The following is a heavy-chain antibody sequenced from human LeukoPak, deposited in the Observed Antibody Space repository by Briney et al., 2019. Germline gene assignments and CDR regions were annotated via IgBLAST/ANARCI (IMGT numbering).Heavy chain of an antibody. V-gene: IGHV3-23*01. CDR2: ISGSGDST. CDR1: DFTFRSYA. CDR3: AKYLSAKGPPYALEV. J-gene: IGHJ6*02. Sequence: PGGSLRLSCAASDFTFRSYAMQWVRQAQGKGLEWVSGISGSGDSTFYADSVKGRFTISRDNSKNTLYLQMNSLRAEDTAVYYCAKYLSAKGPPYALEVWGQGTTVTVS.